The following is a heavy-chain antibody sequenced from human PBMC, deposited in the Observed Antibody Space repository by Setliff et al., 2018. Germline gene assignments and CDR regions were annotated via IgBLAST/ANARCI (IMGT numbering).Heavy chain of an antibody. CDR3: ARGSYYDSSGYSPDFFDY. CDR2: IFTSGST. D-gene: IGHD3-22*01. V-gene: IGHV4-4*09. Sequence: SETLSLTCTVSGGSISSYYWTWIRQPPGKGLEWIGYIFTSGSTQYNPSLKSRATISRDTSSNQFSLKLFSVTAADTAVYYCARGSYYDSSGYSPDFFDYWGQGTLVTVSS. CDR1: GGSISSYY. J-gene: IGHJ4*02.